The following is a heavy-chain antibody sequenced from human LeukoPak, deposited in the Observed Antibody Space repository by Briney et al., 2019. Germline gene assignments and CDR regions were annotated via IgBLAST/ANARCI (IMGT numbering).Heavy chain of an antibody. D-gene: IGHD6-19*01. CDR2: ISAYNGNT. J-gene: IGHJ4*02. CDR1: GGTFSSYA. CDR3: ARDRSSGETDY. Sequence: ASVKVSCKASGGTFSSYAISWVRQAPGQGLEWMGWISAYNGNTNYAQKLQGRVTMTTDTSTSTAYMELRSLRSDDTAVYYCARDRSSGETDYWGQGTLVTVSS. V-gene: IGHV1-18*01.